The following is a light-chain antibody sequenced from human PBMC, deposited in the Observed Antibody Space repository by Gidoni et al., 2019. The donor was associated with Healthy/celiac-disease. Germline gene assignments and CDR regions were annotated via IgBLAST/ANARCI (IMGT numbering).Light chain of an antibody. CDR2: GAS. CDR3: QQYGSSIFT. Sequence: IVLTQSPGTLSLSPGERATLSCRASQSVSSSYLAWYQQKPGQAPRLLIYGASSRATGIPDRFSGSGSGTDFTLTISRLEPEDFAVYYCQQYGSSIFTFGPXTKVDIK. V-gene: IGKV3-20*01. CDR1: QSVSSSY. J-gene: IGKJ3*01.